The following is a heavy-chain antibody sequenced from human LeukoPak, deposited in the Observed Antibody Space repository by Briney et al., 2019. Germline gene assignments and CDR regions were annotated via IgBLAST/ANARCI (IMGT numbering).Heavy chain of an antibody. V-gene: IGHV4-4*02. D-gene: IGHD6-19*01. J-gene: IGHJ4*02. Sequence: SETLSLTCAVSGGSIDSSFWWSWVRQPPGKGLEWIGEIHHSGTTNYNPSLKSRLTISVDKSRNVFSLNLTSVTAADTAVYYCASLHRSVGGISDHWGQGTLVTVAS. CDR3: ASLHRSVGGISDH. CDR1: GGSIDSSFW. CDR2: IHHSGTT.